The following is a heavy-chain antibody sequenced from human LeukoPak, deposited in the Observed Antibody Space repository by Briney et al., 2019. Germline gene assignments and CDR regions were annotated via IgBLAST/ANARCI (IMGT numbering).Heavy chain of an antibody. J-gene: IGHJ3*02. D-gene: IGHD1-26*01. CDR3: ARDNPLGWELRFDAFDI. CDR1: GDSVSSNSAA. V-gene: IGHV6-1*01. Sequence: SQTLSLTCAISGDSVSSNSAAWNWIRQSPSRGLEWLGRTYYRSKWYNDYAVSVKSRITINPDTSKNQFSLQLNSVTPEDTAVYYCARDNPLGWELRFDAFDIWGQGTMVTVSS. CDR2: TYYRSKWYN.